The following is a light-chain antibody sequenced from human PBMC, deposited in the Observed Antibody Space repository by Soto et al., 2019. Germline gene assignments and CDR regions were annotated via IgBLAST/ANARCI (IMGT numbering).Light chain of an antibody. V-gene: IGKV3-15*01. CDR1: HSVRSN. Sequence: ETVMTQSPVTLSLSPGDRATLSCRASHSVRSNLAWYQQKPGQPPRLLIYAASTRATGIPGRFSGSGSGTEVTLTISSLQSEDSAVYSCQQYNDWPPLTFGGGTKVEIK. CDR3: QQYNDWPPLT. J-gene: IGKJ4*01. CDR2: AAS.